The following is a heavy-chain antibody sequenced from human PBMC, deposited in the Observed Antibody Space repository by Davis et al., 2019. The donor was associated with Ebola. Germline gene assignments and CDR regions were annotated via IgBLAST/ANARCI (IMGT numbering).Heavy chain of an antibody. CDR2: INQDGSEK. V-gene: IGHV3-7*01. Sequence: GGSLRLSCAASGFTFSSYWMSWVRQAPGKGLEWVANINQDGSEKNYVDSLKGRFTISRDNSKNTLYLQMNSLRAEDTAVYYCAKGSVTIFGVAPDYYGMDVWGKGTTVTVSS. J-gene: IGHJ6*04. D-gene: IGHD3-3*01. CDR1: GFTFSSYW. CDR3: AKGSVTIFGVAPDYYGMDV.